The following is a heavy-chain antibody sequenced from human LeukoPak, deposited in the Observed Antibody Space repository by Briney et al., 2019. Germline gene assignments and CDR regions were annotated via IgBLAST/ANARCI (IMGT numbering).Heavy chain of an antibody. CDR3: AKGSSGYLYYFDY. Sequence: GGSLRLSCAASGFTFSNYAMSWVRQAPGKGLEWVSSISGSGGSTFYADSVKGRFTISRDNSKNTLYLQVSSLKAEDTAVYYCAKGSSGYLYYFDYWGQGTLVTVSS. D-gene: IGHD3-22*01. CDR1: GFTFSNYA. V-gene: IGHV3-23*01. CDR2: ISGSGGST. J-gene: IGHJ4*02.